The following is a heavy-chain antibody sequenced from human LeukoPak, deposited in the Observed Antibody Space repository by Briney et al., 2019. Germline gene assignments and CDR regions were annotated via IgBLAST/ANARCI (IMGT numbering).Heavy chain of an antibody. Sequence: SETLSLTCTVSGGSISSGSYYWSWIRQPAGKGLEWIGRIYTSGSTNYNPSLKSRVTISVDTSKNQFSLKLSSVTAADTAVYYCARLLYYMDVWGKGTTVTVSS. CDR2: IYTSGST. CDR3: ARLLYYMDV. V-gene: IGHV4-61*02. CDR1: GGSISSGSYY. J-gene: IGHJ6*03.